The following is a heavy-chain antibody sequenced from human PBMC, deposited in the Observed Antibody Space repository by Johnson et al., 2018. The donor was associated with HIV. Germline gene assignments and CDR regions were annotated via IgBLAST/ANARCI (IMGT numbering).Heavy chain of an antibody. CDR3: AKERLDLGMLDAFDI. D-gene: IGHD7-27*01. CDR2: ISYDGSNK. Sequence: QVQLVESGGGVVQPGGSLRLSCAASGFTFSSYAMHWVRQAPGKGLEWVAVISYDGSNKYYADSVKGRFPISRDNSKNTLYLQMNSLRAEDTAVYYCAKERLDLGMLDAFDIWGQGTMVTVSS. J-gene: IGHJ3*02. V-gene: IGHV3-30-3*02. CDR1: GFTFSSYA.